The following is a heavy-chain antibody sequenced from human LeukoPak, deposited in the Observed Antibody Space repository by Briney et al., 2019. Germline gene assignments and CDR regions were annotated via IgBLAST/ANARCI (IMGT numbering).Heavy chain of an antibody. CDR2: IYTSGDT. J-gene: IGHJ4*01. Sequence: SETLSITCTVSGGSVTRGAYSWTWIRQPVGKGLEWIGRIYTSGDTKYNPSLKSRVTISVGASNNQFSLKLTSVTAADTAVYYCASGDYGAGSPVMRYWGHGTLVIVSS. CDR3: ASGDYGAGSPVMRY. CDR1: GGSVTRGAYS. V-gene: IGHV4-61*02. D-gene: IGHD3-10*01.